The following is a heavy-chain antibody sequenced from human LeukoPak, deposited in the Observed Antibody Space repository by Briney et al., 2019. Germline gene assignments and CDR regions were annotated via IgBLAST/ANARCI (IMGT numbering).Heavy chain of an antibody. J-gene: IGHJ4*02. D-gene: IGHD1-1*01. CDR3: AKCPLHNCRGGFDF. V-gene: IGHV3-53*01. Sequence: PGGSLRLSCAASGFTVSSNYMSWVRQAPGKGLEWVSVIYSGGSTYYADSVKGRFTISRDNSKNTLYLRMNSLRADDAALYYCAKCPLHNCRGGFDFWGRGTLVTVSS. CDR1: GFTVSSNY. CDR2: IYSGGST.